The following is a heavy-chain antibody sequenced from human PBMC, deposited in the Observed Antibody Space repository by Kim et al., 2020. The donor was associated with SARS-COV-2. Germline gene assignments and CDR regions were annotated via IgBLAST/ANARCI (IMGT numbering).Heavy chain of an antibody. V-gene: IGHV4-34*01. D-gene: IGHD6-19*01. CDR1: GGSFSGYY. J-gene: IGHJ5*02. Sequence: SETLSLTCAVYGGSFSGYYWSWIRQPPGKGLEWIGEINHSGSTNYNPSLKSRVTISVDTSKNQFSLKLSSVTAADTAVYYCARGLPSGWYRNWFDPWGQGTLVTVSS. CDR3: ARGLPSGWYRNWFDP. CDR2: INHSGST.